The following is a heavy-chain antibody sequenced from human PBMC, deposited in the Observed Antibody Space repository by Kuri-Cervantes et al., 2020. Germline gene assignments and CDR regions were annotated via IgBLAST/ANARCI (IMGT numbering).Heavy chain of an antibody. V-gene: IGHV3-30*02. Sequence: GESLKISCAASGFTSSSYGIHWVRQSPGKGLEWVAFIRYDGSNKYYADSVKGRFTISRDNSKNTLYLQMNSLRAEDTAVYYCAKDRNDVIYFDYWGQGTLVTVSS. CDR2: IRYDGSNK. D-gene: IGHD2/OR15-2a*01. CDR3: AKDRNDVIYFDY. CDR1: GFTSSSYG. J-gene: IGHJ4*02.